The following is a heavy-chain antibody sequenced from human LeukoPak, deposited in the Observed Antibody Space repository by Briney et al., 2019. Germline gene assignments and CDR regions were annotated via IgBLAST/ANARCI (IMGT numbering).Heavy chain of an antibody. CDR1: GDSISSSSYY. J-gene: IGHJ4*02. V-gene: IGHV4-39*01. CDR3: ARHGGVGVIPDFDY. CDR2: IYYSGST. D-gene: IGHD2-8*02. Sequence: SETLSLTCTVSGDSISSSSYYWGWIRQPPGKGLEWIGSIYYSGSTYYNPSLKSRVTMSVDTSKNQFSLKLSSVTAADTAVYYCARHGGVGVIPDFDYWGPGTLVTVSS.